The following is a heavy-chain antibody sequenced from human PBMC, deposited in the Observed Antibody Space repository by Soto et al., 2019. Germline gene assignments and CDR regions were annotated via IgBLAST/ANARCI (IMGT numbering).Heavy chain of an antibody. D-gene: IGHD3-10*01. V-gene: IGHV4-34*01. CDR1: GGSFSGYY. J-gene: IGHJ4*02. CDR3: ARGEWFGETYYFDY. Sequence: GSLRLSCAVYGGSFSGYYWSWIRQPPGKGLEWIGEINHSGSTNYNPSLKSRVTISVDTSKNQFSLKLSSVTAADTAVYYCARGEWFGETYYFDYWGQGTLVTVSS. CDR2: INHSGST.